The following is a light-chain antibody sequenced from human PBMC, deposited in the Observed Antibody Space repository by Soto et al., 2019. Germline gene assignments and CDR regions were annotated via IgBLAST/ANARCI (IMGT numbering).Light chain of an antibody. J-gene: IGLJ2*01. CDR1: VLAKKF. CDR2: KDS. Sequence: SYELTQPSSLSVSPGQTARITCSGDVLAKKFARWFQQKPGQAPVLVIYKDSERPSGVPERFSGSSSGFTVTLTISGAQVEDEADYYCYSAADNIVLFGGGTKLTVL. V-gene: IGLV3-27*01. CDR3: YSAADNIVL.